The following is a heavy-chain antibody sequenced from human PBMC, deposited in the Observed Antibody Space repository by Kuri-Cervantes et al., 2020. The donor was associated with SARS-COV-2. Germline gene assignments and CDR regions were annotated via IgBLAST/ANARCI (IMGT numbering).Heavy chain of an antibody. CDR3: ARGVRGYSYGFYYYYYGMDV. CDR2: IYYSGST. D-gene: IGHD5-18*01. J-gene: IGHJ6*02. V-gene: IGHV4-39*01. CDR1: GFTFSSYA. Sequence: GSLRLSCAASGFTFSSYAMSWVRQAPGKGLEWIGSIYYSGSTYYNPSLKSRVTISVDTSKNQFSLKLSSVTAADTAVYYCARGVRGYSYGFYYYYYGMDVWGQGTTVTVSS.